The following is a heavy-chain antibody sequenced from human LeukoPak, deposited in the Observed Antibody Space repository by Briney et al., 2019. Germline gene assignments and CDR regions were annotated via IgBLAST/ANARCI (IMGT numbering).Heavy chain of an antibody. J-gene: IGHJ6*03. D-gene: IGHD5-12*01. Sequence: PGGSLRLSCAASGFTFSSYSMNWVRQAPGKGLEWVSYISSSSSTIYYADSVKGRFTISRDNSKNTLYLQMNSLRAEDTAVYYCAKDSYGGYYASLVYYYYMDVWGKGTTVTISS. CDR2: ISSSSSTI. CDR3: AKDSYGGYYASLVYYYYMDV. V-gene: IGHV3-48*01. CDR1: GFTFSSYS.